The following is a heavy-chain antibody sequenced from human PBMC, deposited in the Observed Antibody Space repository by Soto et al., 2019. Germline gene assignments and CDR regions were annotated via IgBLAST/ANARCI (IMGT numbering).Heavy chain of an antibody. CDR3: AKNDWSVYPLGGF. CDR1: GFSISSSA. D-gene: IGHD3-3*01. J-gene: IGHJ1*01. Sequence: EVQLLESGGGLVQPGGSLRLSCAVSGFSISSSAFSWVRPTPGKGLEWVSASSGGGGPTHYADSVRGRFTISRDNSKNTLYLQMNSLRAEDTAIYYCAKNDWSVYPLGGFWGRGALVSVSS. V-gene: IGHV3-23*01. CDR2: SSGGGGPT.